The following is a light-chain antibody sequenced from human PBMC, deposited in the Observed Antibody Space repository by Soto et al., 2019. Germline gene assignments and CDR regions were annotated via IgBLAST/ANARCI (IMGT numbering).Light chain of an antibody. V-gene: IGKV3-11*01. CDR3: QQRSRWPLT. J-gene: IGKJ4*01. CDR2: GAS. CDR1: RSVSDY. Sequence: EIVLTQSPATLSLSPGERATLSCRASRSVSDYLAWYQQKPGQSPRLIVYGASNRATGIPARFSGSGSGTDLTLTIVTLEPEDFAVYYCQQRSRWPLTFGGGTKVDI.